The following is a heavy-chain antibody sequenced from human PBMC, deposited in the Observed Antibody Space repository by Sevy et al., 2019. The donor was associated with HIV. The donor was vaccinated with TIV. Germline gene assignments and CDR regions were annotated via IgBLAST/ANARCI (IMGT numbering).Heavy chain of an antibody. J-gene: IGHJ3*02. CDR3: ARASGEGAFDI. V-gene: IGHV3-13*01. CDR2: IGTAGDT. CDR1: GFTFSSYD. Sequence: GGSLRLSCAASGFTFSSYDMHWVRQATGKGLEWVSAIGTAGDTYYPGTMKGRFTISRENAKNSLYLQMNSLRAGDTAVYYCARASGEGAFDIWGQGTMVTVSS. D-gene: IGHD3-10*01.